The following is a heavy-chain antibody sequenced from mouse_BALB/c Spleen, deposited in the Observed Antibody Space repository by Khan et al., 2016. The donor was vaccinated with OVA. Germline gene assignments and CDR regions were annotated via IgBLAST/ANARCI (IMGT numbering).Heavy chain of an antibody. V-gene: IGHV1S137*01. J-gene: IGHJ3*01. CDR3: TGGGEGDRFAY. CDR2: ISTYYGDA. Sequence: QVRLQQSGAELVRPGVSVKISCKGSGYTFTDFTMHWVKQSHAMSLEWIGVISTYYGDATYNQKFKDKATMTVDKSSSTAYMELARLTSEDSAIYYCTGGGEGDRFAYWGQGTLVTVSA. CDR1: GYTFTDFT.